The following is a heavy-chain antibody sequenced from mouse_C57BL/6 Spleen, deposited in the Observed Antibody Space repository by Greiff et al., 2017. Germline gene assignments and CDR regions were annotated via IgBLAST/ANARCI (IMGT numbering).Heavy chain of an antibody. CDR2: IDPETGGT. Sequence: QVQLKQSGAELVRPGASVTLSCKASGYTFTDYEMHWVKQTPVHGLEWIGAIDPETGGTAYNQKFKGKAILTADKSSSTAYMELRSLTSEDSAVYYCTDYYGSSYGAYWGQGTLVTVSA. CDR3: TDYYGSSYGAY. CDR1: GYTFTDYE. V-gene: IGHV1-15*01. J-gene: IGHJ3*01. D-gene: IGHD1-1*01.